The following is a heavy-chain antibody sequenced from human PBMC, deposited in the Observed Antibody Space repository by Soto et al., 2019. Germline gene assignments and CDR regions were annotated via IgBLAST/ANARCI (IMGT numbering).Heavy chain of an antibody. J-gene: IGHJ3*02. Sequence: QLQLQESGSGLVKPSQTLSLTCAVSGCSISSGGYSWSWIRQPPGKGLEWIGYIYHSGSTYYNPSLKSLVTISVDRAKNQCALKLSAVTAADTAVYYCARVPGTNTFDIWGQGTMVTVSS. V-gene: IGHV4-30-2*01. D-gene: IGHD1-1*01. CDR2: IYHSGST. CDR1: GCSISSGGYS. CDR3: ARVPGTNTFDI.